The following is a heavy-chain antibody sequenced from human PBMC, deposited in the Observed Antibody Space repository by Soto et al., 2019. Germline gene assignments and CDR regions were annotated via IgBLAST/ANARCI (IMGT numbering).Heavy chain of an antibody. CDR2: VSFDGSNK. J-gene: IGHJ5*02. CDR1: GLTFSTHA. D-gene: IGHD6-13*01. CDR3: ARDQTGITTAGGGRIDR. Sequence: QVQLVESGGGVVHPGRSLRLSCAASGLTFSTHAMHGVRQAPGKGLECVAIVSFDGSNKYYADSVKGRFTISRDNSKNTLYLQMSGLTPEDTAFYYCARDQTGITTAGGGRIDRWGQGTLVTVSS. V-gene: IGHV3-30-3*01.